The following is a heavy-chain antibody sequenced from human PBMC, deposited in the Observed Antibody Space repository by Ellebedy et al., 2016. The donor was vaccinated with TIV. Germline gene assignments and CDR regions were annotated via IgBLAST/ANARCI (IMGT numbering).Heavy chain of an antibody. CDR2: IYSGGST. V-gene: IGHV3-53*01. Sequence: GGSLRLSCAASGFTVSSNYMSWVRQAPGKGLEWVSVIYSGGSTYYADSVKGRFTISRDNAKNTLYLQMNSLRAEDTAVYYCARVVGSYAPLDYWGQGTLVTVSS. CDR1: GFTVSSNY. CDR3: ARVVGSYAPLDY. J-gene: IGHJ4*02. D-gene: IGHD1-26*01.